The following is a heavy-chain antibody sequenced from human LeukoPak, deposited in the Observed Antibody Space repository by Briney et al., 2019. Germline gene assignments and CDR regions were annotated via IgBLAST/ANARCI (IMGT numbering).Heavy chain of an antibody. D-gene: IGHD3-22*01. CDR2: ILDSSAHT. CDR1: GFTFSTFG. J-gene: IGHJ4*02. V-gene: IGHV3-23*01. CDR3: VKGGPRFSPMVVFTEGFDY. Sequence: PGGSLTLSCAASGFTFSTFGMTWVRQAPGKGLEWVSGILDSSAHTYYADSVKGRFTISRDNSKNTLSLQMNSLSAEDTAVYYCVKGGPRFSPMVVFTEGFDYWGQGTLVTVSS.